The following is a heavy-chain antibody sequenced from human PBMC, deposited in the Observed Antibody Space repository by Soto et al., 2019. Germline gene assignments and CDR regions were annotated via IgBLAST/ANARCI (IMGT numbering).Heavy chain of an antibody. CDR3: ARSMYYYYGMDV. Sequence: ASVKVSCKASGYTFTGYYMHWVRQAPGQGLEWMGWINPNSGGTNYAQKFQGWVTMTRDTSISTAYMELSRLRSDDTAVYYCARSMYYYYGMDVWGKGTTVTVSS. CDR1: GYTFTGYY. D-gene: IGHD2-21*01. V-gene: IGHV1-2*04. CDR2: INPNSGGT. J-gene: IGHJ6*04.